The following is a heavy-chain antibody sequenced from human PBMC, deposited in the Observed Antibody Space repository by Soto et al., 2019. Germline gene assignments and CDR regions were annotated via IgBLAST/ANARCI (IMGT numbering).Heavy chain of an antibody. J-gene: IGHJ6*02. CDR1: GYSFTASYW. Sequence: LGESLKISCNGSGYSFTASYWIGWVRQMPGKGLEWMGIVYPPDSDTRYSPSFQGQVTISADKSINTAYLQWSSLKASDTAMYYCARFGSLYYGMDVWGQGTTVTVSS. CDR2: VYPPDSDT. V-gene: IGHV5-51*01. D-gene: IGHD3-3*01. CDR3: ARFGSLYYGMDV.